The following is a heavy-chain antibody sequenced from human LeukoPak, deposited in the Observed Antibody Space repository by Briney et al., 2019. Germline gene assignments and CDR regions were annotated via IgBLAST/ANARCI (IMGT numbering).Heavy chain of an antibody. CDR3: ARGGALDI. V-gene: IGHV3-23*01. CDR2: ISGSGGST. Sequence: TGGSLRLSCAASGFTFSSYAMSWVRQAPGKGLEWVSAISGSGGSTYYANSVKGRFTISRDNSKNRLYLQMNSLRPEDTAVYYCARGGALDIWGQGTMVTVSS. D-gene: IGHD3-16*01. J-gene: IGHJ3*02. CDR1: GFTFSSYA.